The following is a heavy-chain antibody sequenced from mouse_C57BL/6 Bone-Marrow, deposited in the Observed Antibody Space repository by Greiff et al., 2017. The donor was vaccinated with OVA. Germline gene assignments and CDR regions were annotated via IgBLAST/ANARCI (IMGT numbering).Heavy chain of an antibody. CDR2: INPSTGGT. Sequence: EVQLQQSGPELVKPGASVKISCKASGYSFTGYYMNWVKQSPEKSLEWIGEINPSTGGTTYNQKFKAKATLTVDKSSSTAYMQLKSLTSEDSAVYYCARAYEDYWGQGTTLTVSS. D-gene: IGHD6-5*01. J-gene: IGHJ2*01. CDR3: ARAYEDY. V-gene: IGHV1-42*01. CDR1: GYSFTGYY.